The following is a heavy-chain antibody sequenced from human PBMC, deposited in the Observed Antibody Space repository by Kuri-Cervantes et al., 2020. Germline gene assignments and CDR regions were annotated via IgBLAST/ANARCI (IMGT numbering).Heavy chain of an antibody. CDR2: ISTYNGDT. CDR3: ARDTVAGNGDYSDY. D-gene: IGHD6-19*01. J-gene: IGHJ4*02. V-gene: IGHV1-18*01. CDR1: GYTFTRYD. Sequence: ASVKVSCKASGYTFTRYDINWVRQATGQGLEWMGWISTYNGDTNYAQKFQGRVIMTTDTSTSTVYMELRSLRSDDTAVYYCARDTVAGNGDYSDYWGQGTLVTVSS.